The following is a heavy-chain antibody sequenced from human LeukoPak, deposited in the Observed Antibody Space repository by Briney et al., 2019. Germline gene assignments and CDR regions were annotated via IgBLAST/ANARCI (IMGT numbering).Heavy chain of an antibody. CDR1: GYTFTGYY. CDR2: INPNSGGT. J-gene: IGHJ3*02. CDR3: AREYYYGSGSYYRGPDAFDI. D-gene: IGHD3-10*01. Sequence: ASVKVSCKASGYTFTGYYMHWVRQAPGQGLEWMGWINPNSGGTNYAQKFQGRVTMTRDTSISTAYMELSRLRSDDTAVYYCAREYYYGSGSYYRGPDAFDIWGQGTMVTVSS. V-gene: IGHV1-2*02.